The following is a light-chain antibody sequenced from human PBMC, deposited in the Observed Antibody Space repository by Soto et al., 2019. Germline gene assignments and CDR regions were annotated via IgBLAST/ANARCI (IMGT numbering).Light chain of an antibody. Sequence: QSALTQPASMSGSPGQSITISCTGTSSDVGGYNYVSWYRQHPGKAPKLMIYDVNNRPSGVSNRFSGSKSGNTASMTISGLPAEDEADYYCSSHSSSSTLEVFGGGTKLTVL. J-gene: IGLJ2*01. V-gene: IGLV2-14*03. CDR3: SSHSSSSTLEV. CDR1: SSDVGGYNY. CDR2: DVN.